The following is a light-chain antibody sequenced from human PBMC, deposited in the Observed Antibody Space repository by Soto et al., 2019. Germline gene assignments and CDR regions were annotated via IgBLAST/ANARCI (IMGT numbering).Light chain of an antibody. V-gene: IGLV1-40*01. CDR3: QSYDSSLSDWV. CDR2: GNS. J-gene: IGLJ3*02. CDR1: SSNIGAGYD. Sequence: QSVLTQPPSVSGAPGQRVTISCTGSSSNIGAGYDVHWYQQLPGTAPKLLIYGNSNRPSGVPDRFSGSKSGTSASLAITGLQAEDEADYYCQSYDSSLSDWVFGGGTQLTGL.